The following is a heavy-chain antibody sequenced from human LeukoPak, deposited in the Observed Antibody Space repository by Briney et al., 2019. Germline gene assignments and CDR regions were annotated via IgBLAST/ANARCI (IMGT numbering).Heavy chain of an antibody. D-gene: IGHD2-2*01. CDR1: GFTFSSYA. J-gene: IGHJ4*02. V-gene: IGHV3-30*18. CDR3: AKGPLTRGLYYFDY. CDR2: ISYDGSNK. Sequence: GGALRLSCSASGFTFSSYAIHWVRPAPGKGLEWVAVISYDGSNKYYVDSVKGRFAISRDNSKNTLYLQMNSLRAEDTAMYYCAKGPLTRGLYYFDYWGQGTLVTVSS.